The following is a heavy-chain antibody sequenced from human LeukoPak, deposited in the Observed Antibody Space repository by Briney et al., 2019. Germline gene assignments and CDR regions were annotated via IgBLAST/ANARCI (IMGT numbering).Heavy chain of an antibody. CDR3: ARDRSEIAVAGLFDY. CDR2: ISAYNGNT. D-gene: IGHD6-19*01. J-gene: IGHJ4*02. V-gene: IGHV1-18*01. Sequence: GASVKVSCKASGYTFTSYGISWVRQAPGQGLEWIGWISAYNGNTNYAQKLQGRVTMTTDTSTSTAYMELRSLRSDDTAVYYCARDRSEIAVAGLFDYWGQGTLVTVSS. CDR1: GYTFTSYG.